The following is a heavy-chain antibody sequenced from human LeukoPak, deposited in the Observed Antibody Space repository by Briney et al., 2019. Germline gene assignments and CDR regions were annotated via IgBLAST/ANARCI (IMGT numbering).Heavy chain of an antibody. CDR1: GFTFSSYA. J-gene: IGHJ4*02. Sequence: GGSLRLSCAASGFTFSSYAMTWVRQAPGKGLEWVSSISESGGSTFYADSVKGQFTVSRDNSKNTVHLQMNSLRAEDTAVYYCAKDRLRGAGGYLGQGTLVTVSS. CDR3: AKDRLRGAGGY. D-gene: IGHD3-16*01. CDR2: ISESGGST. V-gene: IGHV3-23*01.